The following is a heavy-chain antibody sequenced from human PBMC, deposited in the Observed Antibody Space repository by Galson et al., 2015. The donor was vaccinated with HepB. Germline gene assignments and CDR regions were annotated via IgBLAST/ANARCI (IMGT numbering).Heavy chain of an antibody. CDR1: GYTFTSYG. CDR2: ISAYNGNT. CDR3: ASPTHGGNSYAFDI. J-gene: IGHJ3*02. D-gene: IGHD4-23*01. V-gene: IGHV1-18*01. Sequence: SCKASGYTFTSYGISWVRHAPGQGLEWMGWISAYNGNTNYAQKLQGRVTMTTDTSTSTAYMELRSLRSDDTAVYYCASPTHGGNSYAFDIWGQGTMVTVSS.